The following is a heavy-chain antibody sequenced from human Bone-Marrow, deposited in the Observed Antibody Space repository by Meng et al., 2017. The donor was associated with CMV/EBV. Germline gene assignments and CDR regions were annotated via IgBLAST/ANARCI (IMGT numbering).Heavy chain of an antibody. CDR3: ARPRLELGYGMDV. CDR2: IYYSGST. Sequence: SETLSLTCTVSGGSISSSSYYWGWIRQPPGKGLEWIGSIYYSGSTYYNPSLKSRVTISVDTSKNQFSLKLSSVTAADTAVYYCARPRLELGYGMDVWGQGTTVTVSS. J-gene: IGHJ6*02. V-gene: IGHV4-39*01. D-gene: IGHD1-7*01. CDR1: GGSISSSSYY.